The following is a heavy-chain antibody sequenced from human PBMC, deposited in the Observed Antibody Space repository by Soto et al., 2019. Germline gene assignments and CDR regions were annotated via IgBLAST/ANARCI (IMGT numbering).Heavy chain of an antibody. J-gene: IGHJ6*02. CDR3: ARSGSGWHYYYNYGMDV. V-gene: IGHV1-3*05. Sequence: QVQLVQSGAEEKKPGASVKVSCKASGYTFTSYAMHWVRQAPGQRLEWMGWINAGNGNTKYSQKFQGRVTITRDTSASTAYRELSSLRSEDTAVYYCARSGSGWHYYYNYGMDVSGQGTTVTVSS. CDR1: GYTFTSYA. D-gene: IGHD6-19*01. CDR2: INAGNGNT.